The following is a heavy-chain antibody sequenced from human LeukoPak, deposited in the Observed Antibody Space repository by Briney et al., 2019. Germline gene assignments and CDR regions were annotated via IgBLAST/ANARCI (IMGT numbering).Heavy chain of an antibody. V-gene: IGHV4-31*03. Sequence: SETLSLTCSLSGVPTSSGAYYWSWIRQHPGKGLEWIGHINYSGNTYYSPSLQSRGTISLDRSKNQFSLKLSSVTAADTAVYYCARGRAYDYVSSPPGAFADYWGQGALVTVTS. CDR3: ARGRAYDYVSSPPGAFADY. J-gene: IGHJ4*02. CDR1: GVPTSSGAYY. D-gene: IGHD3-22*01. CDR2: INYSGNT.